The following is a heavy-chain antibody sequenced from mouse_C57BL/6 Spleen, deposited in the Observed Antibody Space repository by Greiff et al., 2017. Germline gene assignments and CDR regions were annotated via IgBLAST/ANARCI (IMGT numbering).Heavy chain of an antibody. J-gene: IGHJ2*01. Sequence: EVKLMESGGGLVQPGGSLSLSCAASGFTFTDYYMSWVRQPPGKALEWLGFIRNKANGYTTEYSASVTGRFTISRDNSQSILYLQRNALGAEDSATYYCARSVYGSGYDYWGQGTTLTVSS. CDR3: ARSVYGSGYDY. CDR2: IRNKANGYTT. D-gene: IGHD1-1*01. CDR1: GFTFTDYY. V-gene: IGHV7-3*01.